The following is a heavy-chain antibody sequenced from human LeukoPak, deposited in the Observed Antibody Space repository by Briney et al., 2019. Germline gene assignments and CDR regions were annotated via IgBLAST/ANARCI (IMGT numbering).Heavy chain of an antibody. CDR1: GFTFSSYW. CDR2: VKQDGSEN. CDR3: ARGRGVDY. V-gene: IGHV3-7*01. Sequence: QPGGSLRVSCAASGFTFSSYWMSWVRQAPGKGLEWVANVKQDGSENFYVDSVKGRFTISRDNAKNSLYLQMNSLRAEDTAVYWCARGRGVDYWGQGTLVTVSS. D-gene: IGHD3-10*01. J-gene: IGHJ4*02.